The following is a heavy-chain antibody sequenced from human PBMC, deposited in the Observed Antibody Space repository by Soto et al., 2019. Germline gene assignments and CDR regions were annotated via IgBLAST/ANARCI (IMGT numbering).Heavy chain of an antibody. CDR1: DDSISSDSYY. D-gene: IGHD2-15*01. CDR2: INYIGTA. Sequence: QLQLQESGPGLVKTSETLSLTCTVSDDSISSDSYYWGWIRQPPGKALEWIGSINYIGTAYYNPSLKSRVTISIDTSRNHFSLTLASVTAADTAIYFCGRPPVSFSSAVDHWGQGTLVSV. CDR3: GRPPVSFSSAVDH. J-gene: IGHJ4*02. V-gene: IGHV4-39*01.